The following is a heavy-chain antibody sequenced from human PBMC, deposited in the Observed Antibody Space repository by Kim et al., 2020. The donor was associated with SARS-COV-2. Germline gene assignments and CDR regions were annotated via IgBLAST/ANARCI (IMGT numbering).Heavy chain of an antibody. CDR3: ATRVTTSDFDY. CDR2: INPNSGAT. J-gene: IGHJ4*02. Sequence: ASVKVSCKASGYTFTDYYVHWVRQAPGQGLEWMGRINPNSGATDYEQKFQGRVTMTRDTSISTAYMELSSLRSDDTALYYCATRVTTSDFDYWGQGTLVT. D-gene: IGHD4-17*01. V-gene: IGHV1-2*06. CDR1: GYTFTDYY.